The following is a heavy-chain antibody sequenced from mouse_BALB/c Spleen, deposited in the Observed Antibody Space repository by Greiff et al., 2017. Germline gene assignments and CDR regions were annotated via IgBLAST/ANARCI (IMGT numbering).Heavy chain of an antibody. CDR2: IDPANGNT. CDR3: AVLAGSSAWFAY. D-gene: IGHD1-1*01. V-gene: IGHV14-3*02. J-gene: IGHJ3*01. Sequence: EVKLMESGAELVKPGASVKLSCTASGFNIKDTYMHWVKQRPEQGLEWIGRIDPANGNTKYDPKFQGKATITADTSSNTAYLQLSSLTSEDTAVYYCAVLAGSSAWFAYWGQGTLVTVSA. CDR1: GFNIKDTY.